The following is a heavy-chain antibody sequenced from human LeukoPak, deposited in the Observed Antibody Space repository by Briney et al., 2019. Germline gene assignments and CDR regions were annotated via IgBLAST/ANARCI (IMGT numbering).Heavy chain of an antibody. Sequence: GEALKISCKGAGYSFTSYWIGWVRQMPGEGLEGMGVIYSCDSGTRYSPSFQGRVTISVDKSMSTAYLQWSTLKAADTAVYYCARLGPVGVQNHYWGQATLVT. D-gene: IGHD1-14*01. CDR2: IYSCDSGT. V-gene: IGHV5-51*01. CDR3: ARLGPVGVQNHY. CDR1: GYSFTSYW. J-gene: IGHJ4*02.